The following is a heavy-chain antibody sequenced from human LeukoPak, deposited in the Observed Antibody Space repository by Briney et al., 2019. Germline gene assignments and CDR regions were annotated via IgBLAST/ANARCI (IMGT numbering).Heavy chain of an antibody. Sequence: TGGSLRLSCAASGFTFSSYGMHWVRQAPGKGLEWVAVISYDGSNKYYADSVKGRFTISRDNSKNTLYLQMNSLRAEDTAVYYCAKEDIVVVPDDGYGMDVWGQGTTVTVSS. CDR1: GFTFSSYG. V-gene: IGHV3-30*18. CDR3: AKEDIVVVPDDGYGMDV. J-gene: IGHJ6*02. CDR2: ISYDGSNK. D-gene: IGHD2-2*01.